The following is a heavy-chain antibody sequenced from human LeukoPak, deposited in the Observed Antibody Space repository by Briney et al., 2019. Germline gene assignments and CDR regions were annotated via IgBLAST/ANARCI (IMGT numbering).Heavy chain of an antibody. CDR3: AKDGGNYYNRKYYFDY. CDR2: ISYNSGSI. V-gene: IGHV3-9*01. CDR1: GFTFDDYA. J-gene: IGHJ4*02. D-gene: IGHD3-22*01. Sequence: GGSLRLSCADSGFTFDDYAIHWVRQAPGKGLEWVSGISYNSGSIGYADSVKGRFTISRDNAKNSLYLQMNSLGAEDRALYYCAKDGGNYYNRKYYFDYWGQGTLVTVSS.